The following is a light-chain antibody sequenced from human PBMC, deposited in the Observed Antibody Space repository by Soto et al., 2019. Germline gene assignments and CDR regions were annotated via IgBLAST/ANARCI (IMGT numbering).Light chain of an antibody. Sequence: DVVMTQSPLSLPVTPGEPASISCRSCQTLLNSNGYNYLDWYLQRPGQSPQLLIFLGSNRASGVPDRFSGSGSGTDFTLKISRVEAEDVGVYYCMQALQSPRTFGQGTKLEIK. CDR2: LGS. V-gene: IGKV2-28*01. CDR1: QTLLNSNGYNY. CDR3: MQALQSPRT. J-gene: IGKJ2*02.